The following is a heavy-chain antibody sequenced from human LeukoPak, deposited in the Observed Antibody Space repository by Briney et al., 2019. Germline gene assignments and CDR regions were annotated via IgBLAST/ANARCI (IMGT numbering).Heavy chain of an antibody. D-gene: IGHD6-6*01. Sequence: PSETLSLTCSVSGGSVSSGISYWSWIRQPPGEGLEWIGYIYYSGSTNYNPSLKSRVTISVDTSKNQFSLNLSSVTAADTAVYYCARQLTGIASRPWYFDLWGRGTLVTVSS. V-gene: IGHV4-61*01. J-gene: IGHJ2*01. CDR3: ARQLTGIASRPWYFDL. CDR2: IYYSGST. CDR1: GGSVSSGISY.